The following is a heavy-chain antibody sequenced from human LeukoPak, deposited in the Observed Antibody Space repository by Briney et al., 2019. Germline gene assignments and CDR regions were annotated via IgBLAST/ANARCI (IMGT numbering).Heavy chain of an antibody. Sequence: GASVKDFCKASGYTFTSYYMHWVRQAPGQGLEWMGIINPSGGSTSYAQKFQGRVTMTRATSTSTVYVELSSLRSEDTAVYYCAGGPTAMVSDYWGQGTLVTVSS. D-gene: IGHD5-18*01. V-gene: IGHV1-46*01. J-gene: IGHJ4*02. CDR1: GYTFTSYY. CDR3: AGGPTAMVSDY. CDR2: INPSGGST.